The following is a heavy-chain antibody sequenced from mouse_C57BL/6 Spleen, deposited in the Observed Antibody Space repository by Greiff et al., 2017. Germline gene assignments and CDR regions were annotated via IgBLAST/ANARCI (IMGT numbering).Heavy chain of an antibody. CDR1: GYTFTSYW. CDR3: ARYLYGNLDY. V-gene: IGHV1-50*01. Sequence: QVQLQQPGAELVKPGASVKLSCTASGYTFTSYWMQWVKQRPGQGLEWIGEIDTSGSYTNYTQKFKGKATLTVDTSSSTPFLQLSSLTSEDSAVYYCARYLYGNLDYWGKGTLVTVAA. D-gene: IGHD2-1*01. CDR2: IDTSGSYT. J-gene: IGHJ3*01.